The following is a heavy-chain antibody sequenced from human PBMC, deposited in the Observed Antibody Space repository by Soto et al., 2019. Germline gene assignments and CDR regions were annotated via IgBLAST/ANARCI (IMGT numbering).Heavy chain of an antibody. V-gene: IGHV4-34*01. CDR1: GGSFRGYY. D-gene: IGHD6-6*01. CDR2: INHSGST. CDR3: ATIAARNITGYYYYMDV. J-gene: IGHJ6*03. Sequence: SETLSLTCAVDGGSFRGYYWRWIRQHPGKGLEWIGEINHSGSTNYNPSLKSRVTISVDTSKNQFSLKLSSVTAADTAVYYCATIAARNITGYYYYMDVWGKGTTVTVSS.